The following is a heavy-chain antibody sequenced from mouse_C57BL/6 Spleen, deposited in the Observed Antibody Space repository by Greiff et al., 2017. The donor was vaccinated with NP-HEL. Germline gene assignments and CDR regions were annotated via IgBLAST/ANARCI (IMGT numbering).Heavy chain of an antibody. V-gene: IGHV1-85*01. CDR2: IYPRDGST. Sequence: VQLQQSGPELVKPGASVKLSCKASGYTFTSYDINWVKQRPGQGLEWIGWIYPRDGSTKYNEKFKGKATLTVDTSSSTAYMELHRLTSEDSAVYFCARAVYGSSPSWFAYWGQGTLVTVSA. D-gene: IGHD1-1*01. J-gene: IGHJ3*01. CDR1: GYTFTSYD. CDR3: ARAVYGSSPSWFAY.